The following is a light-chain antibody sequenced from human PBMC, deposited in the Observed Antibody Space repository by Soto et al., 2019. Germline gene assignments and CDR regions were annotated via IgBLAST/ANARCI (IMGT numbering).Light chain of an antibody. CDR2: GAS. V-gene: IGKV3-20*01. J-gene: IGKJ1*01. CDR3: QQYGNSPWT. Sequence: EIVLTQSPGTLSLSPGERATLSCRASQSVSRSFLAWYQQKPGQAPRLLIYGASSRATGIPDRFSGSGSGTDFTVTISRLEPEDFAVYHCQQYGNSPWTFGQGTKVEIK. CDR1: QSVSRSF.